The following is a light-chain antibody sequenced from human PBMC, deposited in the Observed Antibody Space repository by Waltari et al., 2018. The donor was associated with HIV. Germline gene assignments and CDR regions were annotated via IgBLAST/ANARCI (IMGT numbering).Light chain of an antibody. CDR2: DVN. CDR3: SSYTSSNTLV. V-gene: IGLV2-14*01. CDR1: SSDVGVYNY. J-gene: IGLJ2*01. Sequence: QSALTQPASVSGSPGQSIAISCTGTSSDVGVYNYVSWYQQHPGKAPKLMIYDVNEWPSGVSNRFSGSKSGNTASLTISGLQAEDDADYYCSSYTSSNTLVFGGGTKLTVL.